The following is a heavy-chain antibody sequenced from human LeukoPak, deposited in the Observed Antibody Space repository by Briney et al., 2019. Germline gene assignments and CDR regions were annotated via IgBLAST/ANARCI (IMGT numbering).Heavy chain of an antibody. V-gene: IGHV3-21*01. J-gene: IGHJ4*02. CDR1: GFTFSSYS. Sequence: GGSLRLSCAASGFTFSSYSMNWVRQAPGKGLEWVSSISSSSSYIYYADSVKGRFTISRDNAKNSLYLQINSLRAEDTAVYYCARDIGYCSSTSCSVGFDYWGQGTLVTVSS. CDR2: ISSSSSYI. CDR3: ARDIGYCSSTSCSVGFDY. D-gene: IGHD2-2*01.